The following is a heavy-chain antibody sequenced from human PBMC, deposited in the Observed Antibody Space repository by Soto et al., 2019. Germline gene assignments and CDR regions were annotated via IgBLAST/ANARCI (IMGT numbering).Heavy chain of an antibody. V-gene: IGHV3-21*01. CDR1: GFTFSSYA. J-gene: IGHJ4*02. CDR2: ISSSSKYI. D-gene: IGHD1-26*01. Sequence: PGGSLRLSCIGSGFTFSSYAMNWVRQAPGKGLEWVSSISSSSKYIYYTDSVKGRFTISRDNAKNSLYLQMNGLRAEDTALYYCARDPDAEYSGNYHTPRSLDSWGQGTLVTVSS. CDR3: ARDPDAEYSGNYHTPRSLDS.